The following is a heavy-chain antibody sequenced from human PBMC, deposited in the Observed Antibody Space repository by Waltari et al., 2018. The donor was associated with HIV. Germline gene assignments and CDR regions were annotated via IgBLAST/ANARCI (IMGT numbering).Heavy chain of an antibody. CDR3: AKDRWFDP. J-gene: IGHJ5*02. Sequence: EVQLLESGGGFVQTGGSLRLSCAASGFTFSSYAMIWVRQAPGKGLEGVSTISGSVSTTYYTDSVKGRFTISRDNSKNTLYLQMNSLRAEDAALYYCAKDRWFDPWGQGTPVTVSS. CDR2: ISGSVSTT. V-gene: IGHV3-23*01. CDR1: GFTFSSYA.